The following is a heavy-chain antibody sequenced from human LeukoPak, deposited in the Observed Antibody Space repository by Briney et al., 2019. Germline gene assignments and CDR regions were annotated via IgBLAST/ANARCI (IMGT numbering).Heavy chain of an antibody. CDR3: ARSVGGYYFDY. D-gene: IGHD3-16*01. CDR1: GFTFSSYS. V-gene: IGHV3-21*01. J-gene: IGHJ4*02. CDR2: ISSSSSYI. Sequence: PGGSLRLSCAASGFTFSSYSMNWVRQAPGKWLEWVSSISSSSSYIYYADSVKGRFTISRDNAKNSLYLQMNSLRAEDTAVYYCARSVGGYYFDYWGQGTLVTVSS.